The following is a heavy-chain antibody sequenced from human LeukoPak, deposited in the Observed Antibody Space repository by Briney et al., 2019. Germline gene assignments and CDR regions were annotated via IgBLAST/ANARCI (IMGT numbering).Heavy chain of an antibody. Sequence: TGGSLRLSCAASGVTLSRYGMHWVRQAPGKGPEWVAFIRYDGSNRNYADSVQGRFTIFRDNSKNTLYLQMNSLRPEDTAVYYCACSKSSVFWSGYLEAFHHWGQGTLVTVSS. D-gene: IGHD3-3*01. CDR2: IRYDGSNR. V-gene: IGHV3-30*02. CDR1: GVTLSRYG. CDR3: ACSKSSVFWSGYLEAFHH. J-gene: IGHJ1*01.